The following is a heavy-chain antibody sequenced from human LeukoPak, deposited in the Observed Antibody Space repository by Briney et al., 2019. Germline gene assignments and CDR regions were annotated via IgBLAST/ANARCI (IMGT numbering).Heavy chain of an antibody. CDR1: GDSVSSYSAA. J-gene: IGHJ6*02. V-gene: IGHV6-1*01. D-gene: IGHD2-15*01. CDR3: ARVRYCYGGSCYYGMDV. Sequence: SQTLSLTCAISGDSVSSYSAAWNWIRQSPSRGLEWLGRTYYRSKWFNDCAVSVKSRITITPDTSKNQLSLQLNSVTPDDTAVYYCARVRYCYGGSCYYGMDVWGQGTTVTVSS. CDR2: TYYRSKWFN.